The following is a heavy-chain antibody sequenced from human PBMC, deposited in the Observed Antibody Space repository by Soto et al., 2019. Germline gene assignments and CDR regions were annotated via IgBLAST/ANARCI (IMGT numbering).Heavy chain of an antibody. V-gene: IGHV3-7*01. D-gene: IGHD1-26*01. CDR1: GFTFSSYW. Sequence: EVLMVESGGDLVQPGGSLRLSCSGSGFTFSSYWMNLVRQTPGKGLEWVANINEDGSDTYYMDSVKGRFTISRDNAKNSLYLQMNSLRVEDTAVYCCVGADFDYWGPGTLVIVSS. CDR2: INEDGSDT. CDR3: VGADFDY. J-gene: IGHJ4*02.